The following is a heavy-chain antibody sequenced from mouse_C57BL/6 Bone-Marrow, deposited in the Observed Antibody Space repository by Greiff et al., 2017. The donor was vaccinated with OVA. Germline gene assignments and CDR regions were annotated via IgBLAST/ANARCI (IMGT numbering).Heavy chain of an antibody. J-gene: IGHJ4*01. CDR2: ISNGGGST. Sequence: DVKLVESGGGLVQPGGSLKLSCAASGFTFSDYYMYWVRQTPEKRLEWVAYISNGGGSTYYPDTVKGRFTISRDNAKNTLYLQMSRLKSEDTAMYYCARGLTGDYWGQGTSVTVSS. D-gene: IGHD1-1*01. CDR1: GFTFSDYY. V-gene: IGHV5-12*01. CDR3: ARGLTGDY.